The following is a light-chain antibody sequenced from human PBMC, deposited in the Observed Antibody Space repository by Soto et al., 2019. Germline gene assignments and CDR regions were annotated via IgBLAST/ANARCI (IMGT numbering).Light chain of an antibody. Sequence: QSVLPQPASVFASPGQSVTIPCTGTSSYVGSYNLVSWFQQHPGKVPKLLIYEGTKRPSGLSDRFSGSKSGTTASLTISGFFAEDEGHYCCTFYAGTTLYVFGTGTNATV. CDR3: TFYAGTTLYV. J-gene: IGLJ1*01. CDR1: SSYVGSYNL. V-gene: IGLV2-23*01. CDR2: EGT.